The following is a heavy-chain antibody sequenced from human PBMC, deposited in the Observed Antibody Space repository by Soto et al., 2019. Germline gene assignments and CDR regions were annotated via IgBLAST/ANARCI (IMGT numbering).Heavy chain of an antibody. V-gene: IGHV4-39*01. J-gene: IGHJ6*02. Sequence: PSETLSLTCTVSGGSISSSSYYWGWIRQPPGKGLEWIGSIYYSGSTYYNPSLKSRVTISVDTSKNQFSLKLSSVTAADTAVYYCASHYYYGSGRYGMDVWGQGTTVTV. CDR1: GGSISSSSYY. CDR3: ASHYYYGSGRYGMDV. D-gene: IGHD3-10*01. CDR2: IYYSGST.